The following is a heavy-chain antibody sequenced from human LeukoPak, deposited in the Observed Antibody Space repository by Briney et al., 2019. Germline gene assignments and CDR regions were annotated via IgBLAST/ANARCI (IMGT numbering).Heavy chain of an antibody. J-gene: IGHJ3*02. Sequence: GSLRLSCAASGFTFSSYWMSWVRQPPGKGLEWIGSIYYSGSTYYNPSLKSRVTISVDTSKNQFSLKLSSVTAADTAVYYCARDPSGSYLDAFDIWGQGTMVTVSS. CDR2: IYYSGST. CDR1: GFTFSSYW. V-gene: IGHV4-39*07. D-gene: IGHD1-26*01. CDR3: ARDPSGSYLDAFDI.